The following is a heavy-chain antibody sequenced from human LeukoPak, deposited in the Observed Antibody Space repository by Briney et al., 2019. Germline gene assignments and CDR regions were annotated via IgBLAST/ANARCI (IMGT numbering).Heavy chain of an antibody. CDR2: ISAYNGNT. Sequence: ASVKVSCTASGYTFTSYGISWVRQAPGQGLEWMGWISAYNGNTNYAQKLQGRVTMTTDTSTSTAYMELRSLRSDDTAVYYCARMTLENDAFDIWGQGTMVTVSS. CDR1: GYTFTSYG. CDR3: ARMTLENDAFDI. V-gene: IGHV1-18*01. J-gene: IGHJ3*02.